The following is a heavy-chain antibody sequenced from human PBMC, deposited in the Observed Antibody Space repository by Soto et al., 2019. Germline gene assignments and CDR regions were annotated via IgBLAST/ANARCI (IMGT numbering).Heavy chain of an antibody. J-gene: IGHJ4*02. V-gene: IGHV4-31*03. CDR2: IYYSGST. Sequence: SETLSLTCTVSGGSISSGGYYWSWIRQHPGKGLEWIGYIYYSGSTYYNPSLKSRVTISVDTSKNQFSLKLSSVTAADTAVYYCAREYRLWPDYWGQGTLVTVSS. CDR3: AREYRLWPDY. D-gene: IGHD3-10*01. CDR1: GGSISSGGYY.